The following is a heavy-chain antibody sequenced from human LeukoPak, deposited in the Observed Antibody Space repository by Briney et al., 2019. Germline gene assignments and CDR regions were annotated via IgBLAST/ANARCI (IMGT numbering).Heavy chain of an antibody. J-gene: IGHJ5*02. CDR3: ARGRQQLVLWFDP. D-gene: IGHD6-13*01. V-gene: IGHV4-59*08. CDR1: GGSISSYY. CDR2: IYYSGST. Sequence: SETLSLTYTVSGGSISSYYWSWIRQPPGKGLEWIGYIYYSGSTNYNPSLKSRVTISVDTSKNQFSLKLSSVTAADTAVYYCARGRQQLVLWFDPWGQGTLVTVSS.